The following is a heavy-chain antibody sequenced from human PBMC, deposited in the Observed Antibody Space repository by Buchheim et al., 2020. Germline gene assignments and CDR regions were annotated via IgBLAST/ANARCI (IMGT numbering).Heavy chain of an antibody. CDR1: GFTFSDYG. CDR2: IWYDGNDQ. D-gene: IGHD1-7*01. J-gene: IGHJ4*02. V-gene: IGHV3-33*01. Sequence: QVQLLEYGGGVVQPGRSLRLSCAASGFTFSDYGMHWVRQAPGKGLEWVAHIWYDGNDQFYADSVKGRFTIFRDNSKSTLYLQMNSLRDEDSAVYYCARELGTGTTDNFDYWGQGTL. CDR3: ARELGTGTTDNFDY.